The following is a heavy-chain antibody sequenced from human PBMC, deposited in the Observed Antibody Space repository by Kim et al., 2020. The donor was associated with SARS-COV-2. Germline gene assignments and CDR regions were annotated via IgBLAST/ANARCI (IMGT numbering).Heavy chain of an antibody. J-gene: IGHJ4*01. V-gene: IGHV3-33*05. CDR1: GFTFSSYG. D-gene: IGHD3-10*01. CDR2: ISYDGSNK. Sequence: GGSLRLSCAASGFTFSSYGMHWVRQAPGKGLEWVAVISYDGSNKYYADSVKGRFTISRDNSKNTLYLQMNSLRAEDTAVYYCASEGITMVRGVLLYYFD. CDR3: ASEGITMVRGVLLYYFD.